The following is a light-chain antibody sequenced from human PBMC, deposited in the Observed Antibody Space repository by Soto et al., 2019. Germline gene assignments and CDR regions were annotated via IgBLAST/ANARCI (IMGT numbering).Light chain of an antibody. CDR3: QHYNTYPWT. V-gene: IGKV1-5*01. CDR1: QSISDW. Sequence: DIPMTQSPSTLSASLGDRVTITCRASQSISDWLAWYQQKPGKAPKLLIFDASSLESGVPSRFSGSGSGTEFTPTISSLQPDDFATYYCQHYNTYPWTFGQGTKVDIK. J-gene: IGKJ1*01. CDR2: DAS.